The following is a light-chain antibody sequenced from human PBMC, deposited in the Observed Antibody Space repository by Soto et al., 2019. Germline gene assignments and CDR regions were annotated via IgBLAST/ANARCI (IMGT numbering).Light chain of an antibody. CDR1: QSVSSI. V-gene: IGKV3-15*01. CDR3: QQYNNWPPFT. CDR2: GAS. J-gene: IGKJ3*01. Sequence: EIVMTQSPATLSVSPGERATLSCRASQSVSSILAWYQQKPGQAPRLLIYGASTRATGIPARFSGSGSGTEFTLTISSLLSEDFAVYYCQQYNNWPPFTFGPGTKVDIK.